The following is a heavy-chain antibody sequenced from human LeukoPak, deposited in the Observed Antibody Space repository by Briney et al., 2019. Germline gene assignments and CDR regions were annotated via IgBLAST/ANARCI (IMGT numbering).Heavy chain of an antibody. V-gene: IGHV1-24*01. CDR1: GGTFSSYA. CDR2: FDPEDGET. CDR3: ATASPYSSSWYFDY. D-gene: IGHD6-13*01. Sequence: ASVKVSCKASGGTFSSYAISWVRQAPGKGLEWMGGFDPEDGETIYAQKFQGRVTMTEDTSTDTAYMELSSLRSEDTAVYYCATASPYSSSWYFDYWGQGTLVTVSS. J-gene: IGHJ4*02.